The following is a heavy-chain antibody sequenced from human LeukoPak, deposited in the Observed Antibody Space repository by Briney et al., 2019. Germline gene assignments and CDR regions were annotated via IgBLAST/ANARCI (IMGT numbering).Heavy chain of an antibody. J-gene: IGHJ4*02. CDR2: SEYSGTTS. V-gene: IGHV3-48*02. Sequence: GGSLRLSCATSTFTFSSYSMNWVRQAPGKGLEWVSYSEYSGTTSYYADSVKGRFTVSRDNAKNSLYLQMSSLRDEDTAVYYCARILGFTLDYWGQGTLVTVSS. CDR3: ARILGFTLDY. CDR1: TFTFSSYS.